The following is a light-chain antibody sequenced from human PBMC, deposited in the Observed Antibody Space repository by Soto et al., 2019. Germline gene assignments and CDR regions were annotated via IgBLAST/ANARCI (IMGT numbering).Light chain of an antibody. V-gene: IGKV1-39*01. CDR3: QQSYNLPRT. Sequence: DVQMTQSPSSLSASVGDKVTITCRASQSISSYLNWYQQKPGKAPKLPIYAASSLQSGVPSRFSGSGSGTDFTLTVSSLQPEDFATYYCQQSYNLPRTFGQGTKLEIK. CDR2: AAS. CDR1: QSISSY. J-gene: IGKJ2*01.